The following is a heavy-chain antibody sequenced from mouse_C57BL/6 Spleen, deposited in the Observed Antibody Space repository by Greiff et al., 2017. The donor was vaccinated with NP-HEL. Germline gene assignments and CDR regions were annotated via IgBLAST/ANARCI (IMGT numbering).Heavy chain of an antibody. CDR2: IYPGDGDT. CDR3: ARQEFRDY. CDR1: GYSFSSSW. J-gene: IGHJ2*01. V-gene: IGHV1-82*01. Sequence: QVQLQQSGPELVKPGASVKISCKASGYSFSSSWMNWVKQRPGKGLEWIGRIYPGDGDTNYNGKFKGKATLTADKSSSTAYMQLSSLTSEDSAVYFCARQEFRDYWGQGTTLTVSS.